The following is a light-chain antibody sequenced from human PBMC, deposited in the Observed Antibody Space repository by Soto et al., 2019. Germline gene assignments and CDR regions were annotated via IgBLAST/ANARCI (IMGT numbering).Light chain of an antibody. V-gene: IGKV1-17*01. J-gene: IGKJ1*01. Sequence: DIQMTRPPSSRSASLGDKVTITGGPSQGIRNDLGWYQQKLGKAPKRLIYAASNLQGGVPSRFSGSGSETEFTLTISSLQPEDFATYYCLQYNAFPVTFGQGTKVDIK. CDR2: AAS. CDR3: LQYNAFPVT. CDR1: QGIRND.